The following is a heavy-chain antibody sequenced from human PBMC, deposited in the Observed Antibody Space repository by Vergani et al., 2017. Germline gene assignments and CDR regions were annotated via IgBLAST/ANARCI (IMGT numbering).Heavy chain of an antibody. Sequence: QVQLQESVPGLVKPSETLSLTCTVSGGSISSYYWSWIRQPPGKGLEWIGYIYYSGSTNYNPSLKSRVTISVDTSKNQFSLKLSSVTAADTAVYYCAREGRDILTGYDPFDYWGQGTLVTVSS. J-gene: IGHJ4*02. CDR3: AREGRDILTGYDPFDY. CDR2: IYYSGST. V-gene: IGHV4-59*01. D-gene: IGHD3-9*01. CDR1: GGSISSYY.